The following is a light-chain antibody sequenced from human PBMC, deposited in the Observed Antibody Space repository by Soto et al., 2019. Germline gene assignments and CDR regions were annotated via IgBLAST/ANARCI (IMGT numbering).Light chain of an antibody. CDR2: RAS. Sequence: EIVMTQSPATLSVSPGERATLSCRASQSLSSDLAWYQQKPGQAPRLLIYRASTRATGIPARFSGSGSGTEFTLTISSLQSEDFAVYYCQQYHHWPPYTFGQGTKLEIK. CDR1: QSLSSD. V-gene: IGKV3-15*01. CDR3: QQYHHWPPYT. J-gene: IGKJ2*01.